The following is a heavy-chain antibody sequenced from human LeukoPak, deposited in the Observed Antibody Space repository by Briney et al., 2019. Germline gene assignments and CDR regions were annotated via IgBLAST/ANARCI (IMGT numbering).Heavy chain of an antibody. V-gene: IGHV1-69*05. CDR3: ARGDGYRNAFDI. Sequence: SVKVSCKASGYTFTSYAMNWVRPAPGQGLEWMGGIIPIFGTANYAQRFQGRVTITTGESTSTAYMELSSLGSEDTAVYYCARGDGYRNAFDIWGQGTMVTVSS. J-gene: IGHJ3*02. CDR2: IIPIFGTA. CDR1: GYTFTSYA. D-gene: IGHD5-24*01.